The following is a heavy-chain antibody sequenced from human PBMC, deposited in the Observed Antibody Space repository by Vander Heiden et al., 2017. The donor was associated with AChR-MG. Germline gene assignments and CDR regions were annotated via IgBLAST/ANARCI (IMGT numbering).Heavy chain of an antibody. CDR2: ISGYNGDT. J-gene: IGHJ6*02. V-gene: IGHV1-18*01. CDR3: ARDPLKPKYYQGMDV. CDR1: GYTFTNHG. Sequence: QVQLVQPGPEVKKPRADATVSCKASGYTFTNHGISWVRQAPGQGLEWVGWISGYNGDTSWAQKLQGRVTMTTDTSTSTAYMDLTSLRSDDTAVYYCARDPLKPKYYQGMDVWGQGTTVTVSS.